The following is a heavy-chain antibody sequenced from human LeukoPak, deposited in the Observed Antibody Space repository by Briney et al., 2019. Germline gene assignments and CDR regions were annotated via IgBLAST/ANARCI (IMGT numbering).Heavy chain of an antibody. V-gene: IGHV3-23*01. D-gene: IGHD3-16*01. Sequence: GGSLRLSCTASGFTFSSYAMSWVRQAPGKGLEWVSAISGSGGSTYYADSVKGRFTISRDNSRDTLYLQMNSLRAEDTAVYYCAKGYYDYVWGSYYFDYWGQGTLVTVSS. CDR1: GFTFSSYA. J-gene: IGHJ4*02. CDR2: ISGSGGST. CDR3: AKGYYDYVWGSYYFDY.